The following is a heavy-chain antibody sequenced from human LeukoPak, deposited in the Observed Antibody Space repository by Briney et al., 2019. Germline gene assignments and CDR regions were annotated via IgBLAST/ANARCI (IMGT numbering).Heavy chain of an antibody. D-gene: IGHD6-13*01. CDR2: MNPNSGNT. J-gene: IGHJ3*02. CDR3: ARVSIAAAGTDAFDI. Sequence: ASVKVSCKASGYTFTSYDINWVRQATGQGLEWMGWMNPNSGNTGYAQKFQGRVTMTSKTSISTAYMELSGLRSEDTAVYYCARVSIAAAGTDAFDIWGQGTMVTVSS. CDR1: GYTFTSYD. V-gene: IGHV1-8*01.